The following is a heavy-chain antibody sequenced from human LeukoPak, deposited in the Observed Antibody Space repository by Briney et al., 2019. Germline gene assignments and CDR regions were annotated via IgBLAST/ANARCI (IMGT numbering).Heavy chain of an antibody. Sequence: GGSLRLSCTVSGFTFTSHAMHWVRQAPGKGLEWVSSISYDGSEYSYAASVKGRFTISRDNSKKAVFLQMNSLRLEDTAVYYCVRDAFSGSWYPDYWGRGSLVTVSS. V-gene: IGHV3-30*03. CDR3: VRDAFSGSWYPDY. CDR2: ISYDGSEY. J-gene: IGHJ4*02. CDR1: GFTFTSHA. D-gene: IGHD1-26*01.